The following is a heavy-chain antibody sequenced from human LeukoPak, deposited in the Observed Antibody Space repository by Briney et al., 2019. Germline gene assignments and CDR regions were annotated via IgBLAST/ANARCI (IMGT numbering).Heavy chain of an antibody. CDR3: TLRTDY. CDR1: GFTFSRYA. Sequence: GGSLRLSCGGSGFTFSRYAMTWVRQAPGQGLEWVAIISGSGADTHYAGSVKGRFTVSRDNSKNTVYLQMNSLRVEDTALYYCTLRTDYWGQGTRVTVSS. V-gene: IGHV3-23*01. CDR2: ISGSGADT. J-gene: IGHJ4*02.